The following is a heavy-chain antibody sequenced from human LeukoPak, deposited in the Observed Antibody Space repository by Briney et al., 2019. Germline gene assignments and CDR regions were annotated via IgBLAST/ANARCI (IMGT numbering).Heavy chain of an antibody. V-gene: IGHV3-23*01. Sequence: PGGSLRLSCAASGFIFSSYAMTWVRQAPGKGLEWVSAISGSGGSTYHADSVKGRFTISRDTSKSTLYLQMNSLRAEDTAVYYCAKRSGDSYYLDSWGQGTLVTVSS. CDR2: ISGSGGST. D-gene: IGHD2-15*01. CDR1: GFIFSSYA. CDR3: AKRSGDSYYLDS. J-gene: IGHJ4*02.